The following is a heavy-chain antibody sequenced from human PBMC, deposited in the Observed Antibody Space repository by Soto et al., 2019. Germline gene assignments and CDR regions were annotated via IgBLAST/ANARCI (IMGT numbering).Heavy chain of an antibody. CDR1: GFTFSNYA. CDR2: ISYDGSNK. Sequence: SGGSLRLSCAASGFTFSNYAMHWVRQAPGKGLEWVALISYDGSNKYYADSVKGRFTISRDNSKNTLYLQMNSLRAEDTAVYYCATNPNPYCSGGSCYSGNYYYYGMDVWGQGTTVTVSS. J-gene: IGHJ6*02. V-gene: IGHV3-30-3*01. D-gene: IGHD2-15*01. CDR3: ATNPNPYCSGGSCYSGNYYYYGMDV.